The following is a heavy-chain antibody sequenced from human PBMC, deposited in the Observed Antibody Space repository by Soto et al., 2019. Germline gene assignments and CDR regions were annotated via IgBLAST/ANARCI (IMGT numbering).Heavy chain of an antibody. V-gene: IGHV4-59*13. J-gene: IGHJ5*01. CDR1: CGSFHNFN. CDR3: ARVVDYYATSGYFCFDS. CDR2: VHYSGTT. Sequence: SETLSLTCNLSCGSFHNFNWLWSWLPQPTGLEWVGNVHYSGTTYNRPFLNSRAIISLDTSKSQLSLKLRSVTAADTAIYFCARVVDYYATSGYFCFDSWGQGIPVTVSS. D-gene: IGHD3-16*01.